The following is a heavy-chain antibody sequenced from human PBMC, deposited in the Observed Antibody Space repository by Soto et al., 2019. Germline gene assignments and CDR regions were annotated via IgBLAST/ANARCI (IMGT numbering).Heavy chain of an antibody. Sequence: SLRLSCEVSGFIFSSYAMGWVRQAPGKGLEWVSTISGRGSGKYYADSVKGRFTISRDNSKNALYLQMNSLTSEDTATYYCAKDRLAGGSYKFESWGQGTPVTV. D-gene: IGHD1-26*01. CDR1: GFIFSSYA. CDR2: ISGRGSGK. V-gene: IGHV3-23*01. CDR3: AKDRLAGGSYKFES. J-gene: IGHJ4*02.